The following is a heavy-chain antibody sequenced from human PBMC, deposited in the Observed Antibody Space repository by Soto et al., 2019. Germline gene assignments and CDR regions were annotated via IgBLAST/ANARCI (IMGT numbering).Heavy chain of an antibody. D-gene: IGHD3-3*01. V-gene: IGHV3-21*01. Sequence: EVQLVESGGGLVKPGGSLRLSCVASGFTFDRYSMNWVRQAPGKGLEWLSFISFSSSYIFDADSVKGRFTISRDNAKNTQYLQMNNLSAEDTAVYYCARTVYYDFWSGYGMDVWGQGTTVTVSS. CDR3: ARTVYYDFWSGYGMDV. CDR1: GFTFDRYS. J-gene: IGHJ6*02. CDR2: ISFSSSYI.